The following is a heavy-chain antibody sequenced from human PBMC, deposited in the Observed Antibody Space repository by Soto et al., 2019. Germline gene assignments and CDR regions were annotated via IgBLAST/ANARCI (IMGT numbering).Heavy chain of an antibody. V-gene: IGHV4-4*02. Sequence: QVQLQESGPGLVKPSGTLSLTCAVSGVSISSYNWWTWVRQAPGKGLERIAEIHHDGRSNYNPSLKSRVTISVDISNNQFSISLPSVTAADTAVYYCARGSAKKWASWGQGILVTVSS. J-gene: IGHJ5*02. CDR1: GVSISSYNW. CDR2: IHHDGRS. D-gene: IGHD2-8*01. CDR3: ARGSAKKWAS.